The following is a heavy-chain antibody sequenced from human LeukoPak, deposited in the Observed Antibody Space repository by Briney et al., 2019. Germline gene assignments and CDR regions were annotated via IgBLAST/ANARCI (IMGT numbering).Heavy chain of an antibody. J-gene: IGHJ4*02. CDR2: ISSGSSYI. V-gene: IGHV3-21*01. CDR1: GFTFSSYS. CDR3: ARSVAAVAGHEDY. Sequence: GGSPRLSCAASGFTFSSYSMNWVRQAPGRGLEWVSFISSGSSYIYYADSVKGRFTISRDNAKNSLYLQMNSLRAEDTAVYYCARSVAAVAGHEDYWGQGTLVTVSS. D-gene: IGHD6-19*01.